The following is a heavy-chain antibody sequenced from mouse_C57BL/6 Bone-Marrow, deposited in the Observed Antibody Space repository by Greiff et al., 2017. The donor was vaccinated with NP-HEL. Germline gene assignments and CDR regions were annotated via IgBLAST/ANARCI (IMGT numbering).Heavy chain of an antibody. V-gene: IGHV1-59*01. Sequence: QVQLQQPGAELVRPGTSVKLSCKASGYTFTSYWMHWVKPRPGQGLEWIGVIHPSDSYPKYNQKFKGKATLTVDTPSSTAYMQLSSLTSEYSAVYYCARWDSLDYWGQGTTLTVSS. CDR1: GYTFTSYW. D-gene: IGHD4-1*01. J-gene: IGHJ2*01. CDR2: IHPSDSYP. CDR3: ARWDSLDY.